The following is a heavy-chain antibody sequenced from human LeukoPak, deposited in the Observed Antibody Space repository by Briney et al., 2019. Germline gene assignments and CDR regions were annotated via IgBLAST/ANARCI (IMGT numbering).Heavy chain of an antibody. D-gene: IGHD5-18*01. CDR1: GYTFTSYD. CDR3: ARGVDTAMVTDY. Sequence: ASVKVSCKASGYTFTSYDINWVRQATGQGLEWMGWMNHNSGNTGYAQKLQGRVTMTRNTSISTAYMELSSLRSEDTAVYYCARGVDTAMVTDYWGQGTLVTVSS. CDR2: MNHNSGNT. J-gene: IGHJ4*02. V-gene: IGHV1-8*01.